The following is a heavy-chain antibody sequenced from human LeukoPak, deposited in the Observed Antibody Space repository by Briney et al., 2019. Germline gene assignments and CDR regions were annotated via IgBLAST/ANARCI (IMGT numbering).Heavy chain of an antibody. J-gene: IGHJ6*02. CDR1: GDSVSSNSGT. CDR3: ARGKSKRLDV. D-gene: IGHD5/OR15-5a*01. Sequence: SQTLSLTCAISGDSVSSNSGTWNWIRQSPSRGLEWLGRTYYRSKWYNDYAVSVQSRITINPDTSKNHFSLQLSSVTPEDTAVCFCARGKSKRLDVWGQGTTVTVSS. V-gene: IGHV6-1*01. CDR2: TYYRSKWYN.